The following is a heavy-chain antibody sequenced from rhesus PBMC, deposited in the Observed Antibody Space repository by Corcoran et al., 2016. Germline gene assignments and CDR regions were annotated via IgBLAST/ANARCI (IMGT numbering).Heavy chain of an antibody. Sequence: QVQLQESGPGLVKPSETLSLTCAVSGGSISSSNRWSWIRQPPGKGLEWIGGIYSNSESTNYNPSLKSRVTISKDTSKNQFSLKLSSVTAADTAVYYCARDPSWGYFDYWGQGVLVTVSS. CDR1: GGSISSSNR. D-gene: IGHD3-34*01. CDR2: IYSNSEST. CDR3: ARDPSWGYFDY. V-gene: IGHV4S12*01. J-gene: IGHJ4*01.